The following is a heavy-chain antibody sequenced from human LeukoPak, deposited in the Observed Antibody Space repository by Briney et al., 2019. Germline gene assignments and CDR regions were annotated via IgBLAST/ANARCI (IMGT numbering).Heavy chain of an antibody. V-gene: IGHV3-33*08. CDR1: GFPFSDYY. CDR3: ARDLWVTALGGFPDY. J-gene: IGHJ4*02. D-gene: IGHD5-18*01. CDR2: IWYDGSNK. Sequence: GGSLRLSFAASGFPFSDYYMGWIRQAPGKGLEWVAVIWYDGSNKYYADSVKGRFTISRDSSKNTLYLQMNSLRAEDTAVYYCARDLWVTALGGFPDYWGQGTLVTVSS.